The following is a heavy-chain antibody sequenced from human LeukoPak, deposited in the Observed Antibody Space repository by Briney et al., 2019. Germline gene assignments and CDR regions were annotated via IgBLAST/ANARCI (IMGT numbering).Heavy chain of an antibody. CDR3: ARLHYGGNYGYYYYYMDV. D-gene: IGHD4-23*01. Sequence: SETLSLTCAVYGGSFSGYYWSWIRQPPGKGLEWIGEINHSGSTNYNPSLKSRVTISLDTSKNQFSLKLSSVTAADTAVYYCARLHYGGNYGYYYYYMDVWGKGTTVTISS. J-gene: IGHJ6*03. V-gene: IGHV4-34*01. CDR2: INHSGST. CDR1: GGSFSGYY.